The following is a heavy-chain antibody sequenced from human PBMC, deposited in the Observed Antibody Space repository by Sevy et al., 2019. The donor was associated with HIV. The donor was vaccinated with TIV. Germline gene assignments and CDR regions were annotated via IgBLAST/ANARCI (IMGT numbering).Heavy chain of an antibody. D-gene: IGHD3-10*01. CDR3: ARELYYGMDV. J-gene: IGHJ6*02. Sequence: GGSLRLSCRASGFTFSNYDMHWVRQATGKGLEWVSGIDNDGDTYYPDSVKGRFTISRENGRDSLYLQMNSRRAGDTAVYYCARELYYGMDVWGQGTTVTVSS. CDR1: GFTFSNYD. CDR2: IDNDGDT. V-gene: IGHV3-13*01.